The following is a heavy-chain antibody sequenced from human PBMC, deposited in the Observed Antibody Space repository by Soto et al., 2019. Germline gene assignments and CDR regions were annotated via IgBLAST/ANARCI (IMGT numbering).Heavy chain of an antibody. CDR2: SIPILGST. D-gene: IGHD3-10*01. CDR1: GGPFSNYP. Sequence: QVQLVQSGAEVKKPGSSVKVSCQASGGPFSNYPIDWVRQAPGQGLEWMGGSIPILGSTDYAQKFQGRVTITADDSTSTAYMELSSLRSEDTSVYSCARVEEYYGSGRYYLFWVGMDVWGQGTTVTVSS. J-gene: IGHJ6*02. CDR3: ARVEEYYGSGRYYLFWVGMDV. V-gene: IGHV1-69*01.